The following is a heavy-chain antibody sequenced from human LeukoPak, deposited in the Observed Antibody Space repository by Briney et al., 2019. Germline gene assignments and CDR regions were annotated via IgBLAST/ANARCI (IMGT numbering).Heavy chain of an antibody. J-gene: IGHJ6*03. CDR1: GFHVSSNY. V-gene: IGHV3-53*01. D-gene: IGHD1-14*01. CDR3: AYEGPSNNDYIDV. Sequence: PGGSLRLSCAASGFHVSSNYMSWVRLAPGKGPEWVSGIYSGDRTYYADSVKGRFTISRDNSKNTLYLQMNDLRAEDTAVYYCAYEGPSNNDYIDVWGEGTTVTVSS. CDR2: IYSGDRT.